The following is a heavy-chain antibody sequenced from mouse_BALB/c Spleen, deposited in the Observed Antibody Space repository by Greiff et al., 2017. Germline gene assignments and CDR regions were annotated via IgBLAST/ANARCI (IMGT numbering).Heavy chain of an antibody. CDR1: GYSFTSYW. CDR2: IYPGDGDT. V-gene: IGHV1-87*01. J-gene: IGHJ2*01. Sequence: QVQLQQSGAELARPGASVKLSCKASGYSFTSYWMQWVKQRPGQGLEWIGAIYPGDGDTRYTQKFKGKATLTADKSSSTVYMQLSSFASEDSAVYYCARSTLHYYGPAYYFDYWGQGTTLTVSS. CDR3: ARSTLHYYGPAYYFDY. D-gene: IGHD1-2*01.